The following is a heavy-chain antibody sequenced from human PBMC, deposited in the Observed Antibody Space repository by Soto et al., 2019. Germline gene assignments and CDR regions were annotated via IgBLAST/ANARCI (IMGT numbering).Heavy chain of an antibody. CDR3: ARDRGGSSRYGSPLYYGMDV. CDR2: ISGYNGNT. Sequence: HAQLVQSGAEVKKPGASVKVSCKASGYTFTNYGISWVRQAPGQGLEWMGWISGYNGNTNYAQKLQGRVTMITYTSARTASMELRSLNSDDTGVYYCARDRGGSSRYGSPLYYGMDVWGQGTTVTVSS. V-gene: IGHV1-18*01. J-gene: IGHJ6*02. D-gene: IGHD6-13*01. CDR1: GYTFTNYG.